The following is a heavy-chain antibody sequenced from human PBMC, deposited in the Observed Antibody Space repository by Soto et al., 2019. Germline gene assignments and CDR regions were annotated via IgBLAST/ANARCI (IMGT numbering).Heavy chain of an antibody. J-gene: IGHJ4*01. CDR2: ISGSGGTT. CDR3: AKEFGGPPDYFDY. D-gene: IGHD3-16*01. CDR1: GFTFSSYA. Sequence: GGSLRLSCAASGFTFSSYAMSWVRQAPTKGLEWVAAISGSGGTTLYADSLKGRFTISRDNSENTLYLQMNSLRGEDTARYYCAKEFGGPPDYFDYWGQGTLVTVSS. V-gene: IGHV3-23*01.